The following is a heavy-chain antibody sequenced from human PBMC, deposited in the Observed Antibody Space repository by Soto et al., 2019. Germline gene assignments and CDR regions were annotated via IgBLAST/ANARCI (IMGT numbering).Heavy chain of an antibody. V-gene: IGHV4-31*03. D-gene: IGHD4-4*01. Sequence: SETLSLTCTVSCGSISSGGYYWSWIRQHPGKGLEWIGYIYYSGSTYYNPSLKSRVTISVDTSKNQFSLKLSSVTAADTAVYYCARVTTRYNWFDPWGQGTLVTVSS. CDR1: CGSISSGGYY. CDR2: IYYSGST. CDR3: ARVTTRYNWFDP. J-gene: IGHJ5*02.